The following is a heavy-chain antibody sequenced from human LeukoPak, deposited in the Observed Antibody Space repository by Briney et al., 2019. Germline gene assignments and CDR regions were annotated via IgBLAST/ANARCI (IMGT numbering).Heavy chain of an antibody. V-gene: IGHV3-7*01. Sequence: GGSLRLSCAVSGFTFSGFWMSWSRQAPGKGLEWVASINSDGSEGYYADVVKGRFTISRDNAKNTLYLQMNSLRAEDTAVYYCASGLYYYASGTYYNGPPDYWGQGTLVTVSS. CDR2: INSDGSEG. CDR1: GFTFSGFW. J-gene: IGHJ4*02. D-gene: IGHD3-10*01. CDR3: ASGLYYYASGTYYNGPPDY.